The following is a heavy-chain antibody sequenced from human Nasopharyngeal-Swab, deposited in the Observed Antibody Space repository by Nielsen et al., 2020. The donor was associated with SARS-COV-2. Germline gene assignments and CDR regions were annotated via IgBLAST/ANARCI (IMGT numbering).Heavy chain of an antibody. CDR2: ISGSGGST. D-gene: IGHD6-13*01. CDR1: GFTFSSYA. J-gene: IGHJ6*02. Sequence: GGSLRLSCAASGFTFSSYAMSWVRQAPGKGLEWVSAISGSGGSTYYADSVKGRFTISRDNSKNTLYLQMNSLRAEDTAVYYCAKDQGGSSWYGGAYYYYGMDVWGQGTTVTAP. V-gene: IGHV3-23*01. CDR3: AKDQGGSSWYGGAYYYYGMDV.